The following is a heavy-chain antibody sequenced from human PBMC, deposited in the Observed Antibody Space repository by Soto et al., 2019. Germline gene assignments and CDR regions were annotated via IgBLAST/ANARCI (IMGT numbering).Heavy chain of an antibody. V-gene: IGHV4-59*01. Sequence: PSETLSLTCTVSGGSITSSYWGWIRRPPGKGLEWIAYIYDTGISGYTPSTSYNPSLKSRVTLSVDTSKSQFSLKLTSVTAADTAVYYCARGEDAFFYYGLDVWGQGITVTVSS. J-gene: IGHJ6*02. CDR2: IYDTGISGYTPST. CDR3: ARGEDAFFYYGLDV. CDR1: GGSITSSY.